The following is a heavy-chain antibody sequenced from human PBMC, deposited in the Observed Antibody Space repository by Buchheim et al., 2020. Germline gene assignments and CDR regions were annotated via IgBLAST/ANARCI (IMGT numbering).Heavy chain of an antibody. CDR2: ISSSSSTI. V-gene: IGHV3-48*02. CDR1: GFTFSSYS. Sequence: EVQLVESGGGLVQPGGSLRLSCAASGFTFSSYSMNWVRQAPGKGREWVSYISSSSSTIYYADSVKGRFTISRDNANNSLYLQMNNLRDEDTAVYYCARVSWLSPFYYWGQGTL. D-gene: IGHD3-22*01. CDR3: ARVSWLSPFYY. J-gene: IGHJ4*02.